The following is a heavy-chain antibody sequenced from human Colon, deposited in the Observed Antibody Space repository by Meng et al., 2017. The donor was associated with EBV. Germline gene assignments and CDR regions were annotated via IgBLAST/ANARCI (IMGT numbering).Heavy chain of an antibody. V-gene: IGHV4-30-2*01. D-gene: IGHD2-21*02. Sequence: GSAPGLRHPSPSLSLPSAVLGDAISSGDYSWSWIRQPPGQGLEWIGYIYHGGTTYNTSLKSRVTISVDNSKNQFSLRLTSVTAADTAVYYCARGPYCGGDCYWFDPWGQGTLVTVSS. CDR1: GDAISSGDYS. J-gene: IGHJ5*02. CDR2: IYHGGTT. CDR3: ARGPYCGGDCYWFDP.